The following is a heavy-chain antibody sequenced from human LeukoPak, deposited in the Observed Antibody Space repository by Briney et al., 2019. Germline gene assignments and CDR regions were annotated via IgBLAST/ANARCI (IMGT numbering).Heavy chain of an antibody. Sequence: ASVKVSRKVSGYTLTELSMHWVRQAPGKGLEWMGGFDPEDGETIYAQKFQGRVTMTEDTSTDTAYMELSSLRSEDTAVYYCATGRYCSGGSCYSVFDYWGQGTLVTVSS. CDR2: FDPEDGET. J-gene: IGHJ4*02. V-gene: IGHV1-24*01. D-gene: IGHD2-15*01. CDR3: ATGRYCSGGSCYSVFDY. CDR1: GYTLTELS.